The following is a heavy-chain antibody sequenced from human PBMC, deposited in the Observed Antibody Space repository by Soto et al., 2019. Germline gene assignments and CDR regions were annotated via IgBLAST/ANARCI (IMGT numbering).Heavy chain of an antibody. V-gene: IGHV4-34*01. Sequence: SETLSLTCAVYGGSFSGYYWSWIRQPPGKGLEWIGEINHSGSTNYNPSLKSRVTISVDTSKNQFSLKXSSXXXAXTAVYYCAXXXXXXXXXYSQYXXGMDVWGXGTTVXVSS. J-gene: IGHJ6*02. CDR3: AXXXXXXXXXYSQYXXGMDV. CDR1: GGSFSGYY. D-gene: IGHD3-3*01. CDR2: INHSGST.